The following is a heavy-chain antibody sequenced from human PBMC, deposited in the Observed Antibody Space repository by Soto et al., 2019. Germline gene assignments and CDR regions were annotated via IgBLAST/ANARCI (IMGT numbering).Heavy chain of an antibody. CDR2: VTWNSGNI. V-gene: IGHV3-9*01. CDR3: AKDRYGSLEGGMDV. CDR1: GFIFDDFG. D-gene: IGHD1-26*01. J-gene: IGHJ6*02. Sequence: EVQLVEYGGGLEQPGRSLRLSCAASGFIFDDFGMHWVRQAPGKGLEWVSGVTWNSGNIDYADSVKGRFTITRDNAKNSLYLQMNGLRGEDTALYYCAKDRYGSLEGGMDVWGQGTTVTVSS.